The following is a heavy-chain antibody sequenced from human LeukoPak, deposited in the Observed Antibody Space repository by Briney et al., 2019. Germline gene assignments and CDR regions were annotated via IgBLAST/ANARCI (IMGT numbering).Heavy chain of an antibody. CDR1: GFTVSSNY. CDR3: ARVQRGCTNGVCYTGWLDP. CDR2: IYSGGST. D-gene: IGHD2-8*01. J-gene: IGHJ5*02. V-gene: IGHV3-66*01. Sequence: GGSLRLSCAASGFTVSSNYMSWVRQAPGKGLEWVSVIYSGGSTYYADSVKGRFTISRDNSKDTLYLQMNSLRAEDTAVYYCARVQRGCTNGVCYTGWLDPWGQGTLVTVSS.